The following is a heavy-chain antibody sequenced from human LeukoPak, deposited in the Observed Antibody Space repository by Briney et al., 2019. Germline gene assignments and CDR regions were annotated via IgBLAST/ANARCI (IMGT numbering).Heavy chain of an antibody. J-gene: IGHJ4*02. Sequence: SETLSLTCTVSGGSISTYYWSWIQQPPGKGLEWIGSIYTSGSTDYKPSPKSRVTISVDTSKNQFSLKLSSVTAADTAVYYCASITMIVVVISYWGQGTLVTVSS. V-gene: IGHV4-4*09. CDR2: IYTSGST. CDR1: GGSISTYY. D-gene: IGHD3-22*01. CDR3: ASITMIVVVISY.